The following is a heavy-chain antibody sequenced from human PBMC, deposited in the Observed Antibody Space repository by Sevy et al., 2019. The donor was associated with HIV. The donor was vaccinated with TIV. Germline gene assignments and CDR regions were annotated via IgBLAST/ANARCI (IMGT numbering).Heavy chain of an antibody. CDR1: GFTFSNVW. J-gene: IGHJ2*01. D-gene: IGHD4-17*01. Sequence: GGSLRLSCAASGFTFSNVWTTWVRQASGKGLEWVGRIQSKSEGGTTDYAAPVKGRFSISRDESSDTLYLQMNSLKTEDTAVYYCTTMMRLYGDPNFWYFDLWGRRTLVTVSS. CDR2: IQSKSEGGTT. CDR3: TTMMRLYGDPNFWYFDL. V-gene: IGHV3-15*01.